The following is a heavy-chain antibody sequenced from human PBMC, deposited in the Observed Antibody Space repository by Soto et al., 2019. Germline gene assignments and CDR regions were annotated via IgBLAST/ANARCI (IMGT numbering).Heavy chain of an antibody. CDR2: INHSGST. Sequence: QVQLQQWGAGLLKPSETLSLTCAVYGGSFSGYYWSWIRQPPGKGLEWIGEINHSGSTNYNPSLKSRVTISVDPSKNQFPLKQSSVTAADTAVYYCAGSREPRYCYYGMDVWGQGTTVTVSS. V-gene: IGHV4-34*01. CDR3: AGSREPRYCYYGMDV. J-gene: IGHJ6*02. CDR1: GGSFSGYY.